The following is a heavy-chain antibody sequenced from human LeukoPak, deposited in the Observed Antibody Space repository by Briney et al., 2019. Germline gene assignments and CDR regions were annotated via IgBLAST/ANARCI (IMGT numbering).Heavy chain of an antibody. Sequence: PSETLSLTCAVYGGSFSGYYWSWIRQPPGKGLEWIGEINHSGSTNHNPSLKSRVTISVDTSKNQFSLKLSSVTAADTAVYYCARADTVTLNWFDPWGQGTLVTVSS. CDR1: GGSFSGYY. CDR3: ARADTVTLNWFDP. CDR2: INHSGST. D-gene: IGHD4-17*01. V-gene: IGHV4-34*01. J-gene: IGHJ5*02.